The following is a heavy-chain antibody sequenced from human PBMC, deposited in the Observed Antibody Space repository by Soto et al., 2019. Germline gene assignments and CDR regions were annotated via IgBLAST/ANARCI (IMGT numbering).Heavy chain of an antibody. D-gene: IGHD4-4*01. V-gene: IGHV1-3*01. J-gene: IGHJ4*02. CDR2: INAGNGNT. CDR3: ARAYSGNPYYFDY. Sequence: ASVKVSCKASGYTFTSYGMHWVRQAPGQRLEYMGWINAGNGNTKYSQKFQGRVIITRDTSASTAYMELSSLISEDTAIYYCARAYSGNPYYFDYWGQGTLVTVSS. CDR1: GYTFTSYG.